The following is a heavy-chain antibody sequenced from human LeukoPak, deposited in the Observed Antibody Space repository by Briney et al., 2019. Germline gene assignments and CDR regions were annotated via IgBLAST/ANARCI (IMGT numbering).Heavy chain of an antibody. V-gene: IGHV1-18*01. D-gene: IGHD2-2*01. Sequence: GASVKVSCKASGYTFTIYGITWVRQAPGQGLEWMGWISAYNGNTNYAQKLRGRVTMTTDTSTSTAYMELRSLRSDDTAVYYCARGLTHPRTSHSRGGMDVWGQGTTVTVSS. CDR3: ARGLTHPRTSHSRGGMDV. J-gene: IGHJ6*02. CDR1: GYTFTIYG. CDR2: ISAYNGNT.